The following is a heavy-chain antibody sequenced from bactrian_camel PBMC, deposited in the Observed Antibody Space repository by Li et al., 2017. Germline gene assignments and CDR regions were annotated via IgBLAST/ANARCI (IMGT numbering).Heavy chain of an antibody. D-gene: IGHD5*01. Sequence: HVQLVESGGGSVQAGGSLRLSCATSAITYSMYCMGWFRQAPGKEREGVATIDTSGRTSYADSVNGRFTISKDISKTTLYLQMNNLKSEDTAMYYCADVVGVRCTAGMGGGNQYNYWGQGTQVTVS. CDR1: AITYSMYC. J-gene: IGHJ4*01. CDR3: ADVVGVRCTAGMGGGNQYNY. CDR2: IDTSGRT. V-gene: IGHV3S53*01.